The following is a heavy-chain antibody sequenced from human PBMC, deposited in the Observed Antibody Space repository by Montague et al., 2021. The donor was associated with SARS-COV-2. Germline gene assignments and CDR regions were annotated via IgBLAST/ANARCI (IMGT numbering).Heavy chain of an antibody. J-gene: IGHJ4*02. D-gene: IGHD6-19*01. CDR1: AGSINNHY. CDR2: VYFSGTA. CDR3: ARRPSSGWSFDY. V-gene: IGHV4-59*08. Sequence: SETLSLTCTVSAGSINNHYWSWIRQTPGKELEWIAYVYFSGTASYNPSLKSRVTISVDTSRNQFSLQLTSVTAADTAVHYCARRPSSGWSFDYWDQGTQVSVSS.